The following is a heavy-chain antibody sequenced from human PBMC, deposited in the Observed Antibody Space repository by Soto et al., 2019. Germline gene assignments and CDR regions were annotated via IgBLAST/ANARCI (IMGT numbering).Heavy chain of an antibody. D-gene: IGHD3-3*01. CDR2: INPSGGST. V-gene: IGHV1-46*03. Sequence: GASVKVSCKASGYTFTSYYMHWVRQAPGQGLEWMGIINPSGGSTSYAQKFQGRVTMTRDTSTSTVYMELSSLRSEDTAVYYCARQGDRRFLEWPNEKYYFDYWGQGTLVTVSS. J-gene: IGHJ4*02. CDR3: ARQGDRRFLEWPNEKYYFDY. CDR1: GYTFTSYY.